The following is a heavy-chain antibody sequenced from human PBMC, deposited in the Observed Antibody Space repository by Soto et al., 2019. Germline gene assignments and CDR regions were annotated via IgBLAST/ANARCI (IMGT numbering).Heavy chain of an antibody. Sequence: QMQLVESGGGVVQPGRSLRLSCAASGFSFRNYNLHWVRQAPGKGLEWVAVVSHDGVNKHYAGSVKGRLSISRDSSRDTLYLQMNSLRPEDTAVYYCVRETQIVMVVVPTPGSPGAFDMWGQGTMVTVSS. V-gene: IGHV3-30-3*01. CDR2: VSHDGVNK. CDR3: VRETQIVMVVVPTPGSPGAFDM. CDR1: GFSFRNYN. D-gene: IGHD2-15*01. J-gene: IGHJ3*02.